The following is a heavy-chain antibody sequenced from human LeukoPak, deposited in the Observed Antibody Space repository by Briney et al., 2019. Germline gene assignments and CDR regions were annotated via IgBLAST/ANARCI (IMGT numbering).Heavy chain of an antibody. D-gene: IGHD1-26*01. Sequence: GGSLRLSCAASGFTFSSYGMSWVRQAPGKGLEWVSGFSGSGGTTYYADSVKGRFTISRDNSKNTLYLQMNSLRAEDTAVYYCARDYSGSPFDYWGQGTLVTVSS. CDR2: FSGSGGTT. CDR3: ARDYSGSPFDY. J-gene: IGHJ4*02. CDR1: GFTFSSYG. V-gene: IGHV3-23*01.